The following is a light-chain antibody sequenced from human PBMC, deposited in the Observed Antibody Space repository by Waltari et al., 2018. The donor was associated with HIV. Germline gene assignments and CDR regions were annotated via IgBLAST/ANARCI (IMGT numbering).Light chain of an antibody. Sequence: QSVLTQPPSVSGAPGQRVTISCTGSSSNNGAGYDVHWYQQLPGTAPKLLIYGNSNRPSGVPDRCAGSKSGTAASLAITGLQAEDEADYYGQSYDSSLSGTVVFGGGTKLTVL. CDR2: GNS. CDR1: SSNNGAGYD. J-gene: IGLJ2*01. CDR3: QSYDSSLSGTVV. V-gene: IGLV1-40*01.